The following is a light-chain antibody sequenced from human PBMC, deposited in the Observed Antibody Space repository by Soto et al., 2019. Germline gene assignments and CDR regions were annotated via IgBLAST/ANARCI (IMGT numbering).Light chain of an antibody. Sequence: EIVLTQSSATLSLSPGERATLSCRASQSVTSNALAWYQQKPGQAPRLLIYGVSSSATGIPDRFSGSGSGTDFTLTISSLEPEDFAVYYCQQRSKWPLTFGGGTKVEIK. CDR2: GVS. V-gene: IGKV3-11*01. CDR3: QQRSKWPLT. CDR1: QSVTSN. J-gene: IGKJ4*01.